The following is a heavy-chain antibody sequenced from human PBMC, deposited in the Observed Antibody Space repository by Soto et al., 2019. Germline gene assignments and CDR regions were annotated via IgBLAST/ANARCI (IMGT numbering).Heavy chain of an antibody. CDR2: LNPNSVNT. Sequence: QVQLVQSGAEVKKPGASVKVSCKASGYTFTSYDISWVRQATGQGLEWMGRLNPNSVNTDYAQKFQGRVTMTRNTSISTAYMELSSLRSEATAVYYCVRTTPYDYYAMDVWGQGTTVTVSS. CDR3: VRTTPYDYYAMDV. J-gene: IGHJ6*02. CDR1: GYTFTSYD. D-gene: IGHD1-1*01. V-gene: IGHV1-8*01.